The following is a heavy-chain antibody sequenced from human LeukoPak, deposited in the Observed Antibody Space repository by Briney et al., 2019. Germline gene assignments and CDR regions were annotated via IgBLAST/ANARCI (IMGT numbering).Heavy chain of an antibody. CDR1: GGTFSSYT. D-gene: IGHD3-16*01. CDR2: IIPILGIA. J-gene: IGHJ6*03. CDR3: ARDLYDTSGYYYYYMDV. V-gene: IGHV1-69*04. Sequence: SVKVSCKASGGTFSSYTISWVRQAPGQGLEWMGRIIPILGIANYAQKFQGRVTITADKSTSTAYMELSSLRSEDTAVYYCARDLYDTSGYYYYYMDVWGKGTTVTVSS.